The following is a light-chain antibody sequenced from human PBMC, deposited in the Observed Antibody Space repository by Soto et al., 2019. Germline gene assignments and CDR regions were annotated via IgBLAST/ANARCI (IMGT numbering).Light chain of an antibody. J-gene: IGLJ1*01. Sequence: QSVLTQPASVSGSPGQSITISCTGTTNDIGGYKYVSWYQQHPGKAPKLIIFEVTNRPSGVSNRFSGSKSGNTASLTISGLQAEDEADFYCSSYTRTSALVFGTGTKVTVL. CDR3: SSYTRTSALV. CDR2: EVT. V-gene: IGLV2-14*01. CDR1: TNDIGGYKY.